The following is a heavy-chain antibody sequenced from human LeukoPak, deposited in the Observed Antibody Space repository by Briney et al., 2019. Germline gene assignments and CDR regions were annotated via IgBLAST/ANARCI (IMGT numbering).Heavy chain of an antibody. V-gene: IGHV3-74*01. D-gene: IGHD3-10*01. CDR1: GFIFSRSW. CDR2: INSDGSTT. CDR3: ARERSGFDI. J-gene: IGHJ3*02. Sequence: GGSLRLSCAASGFIFSRSWMHWVRQAPGKGLVWVSRINSDGSTTNYTDSVKGRFTISRDNAKNTLYLQMNSLRAEDTAVYYCARERSGFDIWGQGTMVTVSS.